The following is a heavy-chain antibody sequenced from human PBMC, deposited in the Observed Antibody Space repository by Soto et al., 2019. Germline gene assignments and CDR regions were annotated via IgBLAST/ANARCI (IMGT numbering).Heavy chain of an antibody. CDR1: GYTFTSYG. Sequence: ASVKVSCKASGYTFTSYGLRWVRPAPGQGLEVMGWISAYNGNTNYAQKLQGRVTMTTDTSTSTAYMELRSLRSDDTAVYYGARGTSGSGNWFDPWGQGTLVTVSS. V-gene: IGHV1-18*01. D-gene: IGHD5-12*01. J-gene: IGHJ5*02. CDR2: ISAYNGNT. CDR3: ARGTSGSGNWFDP.